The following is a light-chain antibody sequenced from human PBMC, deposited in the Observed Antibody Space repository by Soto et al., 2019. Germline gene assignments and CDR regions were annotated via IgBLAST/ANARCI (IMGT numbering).Light chain of an antibody. V-gene: IGLV2-14*01. Sequence: QSALTQPASVSGSPGQSITISCTGTSSDVGGYNYVSWYQQHPGKAPKLMIYEVSNRPSGVSNRFSGSKSGNTASLTISGLQAEDEADYYCSSYTSSSTLVFDGGTKVTVL. CDR1: SSDVGGYNY. J-gene: IGLJ2*01. CDR3: SSYTSSSTLV. CDR2: EVS.